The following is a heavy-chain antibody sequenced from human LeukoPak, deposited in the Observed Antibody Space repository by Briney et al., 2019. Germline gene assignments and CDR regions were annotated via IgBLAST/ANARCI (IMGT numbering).Heavy chain of an antibody. CDR2: IIPILGIA. J-gene: IGHJ3*02. D-gene: IGHD3-22*01. V-gene: IGHV1-69*04. CDR1: GGTFSSYA. Sequence: SVKVSCKASGGTFSSYASSWVRQAPGQGLEWMGRIIPILGIANYAQKFQGRVTITADKSTSTAYMELSSLRSEDTAVYYCAIRAHVVSTGAFDIWGQGTMVTVSS. CDR3: AIRAHVVSTGAFDI.